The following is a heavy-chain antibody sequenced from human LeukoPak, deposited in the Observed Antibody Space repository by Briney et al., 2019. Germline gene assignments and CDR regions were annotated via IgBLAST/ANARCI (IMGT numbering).Heavy chain of an antibody. CDR2: IHHSGST. CDR3: ASKLTAVAGYFDC. CDR1: GGSLSSNHW. V-gene: IGHV4-4*02. Sequence: PSETLSLTCAVSGGSLSSNHWWSWVRQPPGKGLEWIGEIHHSGSTNYYPSLKSRVTISVDKSKNQFPLKLSSVTAADTAVYYCASKLTAVAGYFDCWGQGTLVTVSS. D-gene: IGHD6-19*01. J-gene: IGHJ4*02.